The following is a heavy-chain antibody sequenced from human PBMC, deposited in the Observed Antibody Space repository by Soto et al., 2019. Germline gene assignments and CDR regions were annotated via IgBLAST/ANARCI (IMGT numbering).Heavy chain of an antibody. CDR3: ARGTGFESYYDFWSGAYGMDV. Sequence: GASVKVSCKASGYTFTSYGISWVRQAPGQGLEWMGWISAYNGNTNYAQKLQGRVTMTTDTSTSTAYMELRSLRSDDTAVYYCARGTGFESYYDFWSGAYGMDVWGQGTTVTVSS. CDR1: GYTFTSYG. D-gene: IGHD3-3*01. J-gene: IGHJ6*02. V-gene: IGHV1-18*01. CDR2: ISAYNGNT.